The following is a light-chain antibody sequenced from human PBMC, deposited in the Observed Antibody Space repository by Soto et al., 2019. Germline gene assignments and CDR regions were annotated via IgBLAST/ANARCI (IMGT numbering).Light chain of an antibody. V-gene: IGKV3-20*01. J-gene: IGKJ5*01. CDR3: QQYGTSEII. Sequence: VLTRGPDSRSLSAGSRASLAWGASQGLPNSYIAWYQVKPGQAPRLLIYDTSSRATGIPDRFSGSGSATDFTLPLTRLAPEAFAVFYCQQYGTSEIIFGQGTRLEIK. CDR2: DTS. CDR1: QGLPNSY.